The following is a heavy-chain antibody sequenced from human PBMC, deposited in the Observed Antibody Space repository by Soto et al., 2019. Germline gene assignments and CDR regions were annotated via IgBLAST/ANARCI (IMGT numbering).Heavy chain of an antibody. J-gene: IGHJ6*03. CDR2: ISSSSYI. Sequence: GGSLRLSCAASGFNFSSYSMNWVRQDPGKGLEWVSSISSSSYIYYADSVKGRFTISRDNAKNSLYLQMNSLRAEDTAVYYCARIIAAAGHRGSGYYYYMDVWGKGTTVTVSS. CDR1: GFNFSSYS. CDR3: ARIIAAAGHRGSGYYYYMDV. D-gene: IGHD6-13*01. V-gene: IGHV3-21*01.